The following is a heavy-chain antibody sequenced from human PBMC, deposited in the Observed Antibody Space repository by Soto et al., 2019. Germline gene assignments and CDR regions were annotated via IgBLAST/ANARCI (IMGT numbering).Heavy chain of an antibody. J-gene: IGHJ4*02. V-gene: IGHV3-30-3*01. Sequence: GGSLRLSCAASGFTFSSYAMHWVRQAPGKGLEWVAVISYDGSNKYYADSVKGRFTISRDNSKNTLYLQMNSLRAEDTAVYYCAIGRGEPLRQLGTDYWGQGTLVSVSS. D-gene: IGHD6-13*01. CDR1: GFTFSSYA. CDR2: ISYDGSNK. CDR3: AIGRGEPLRQLGTDY.